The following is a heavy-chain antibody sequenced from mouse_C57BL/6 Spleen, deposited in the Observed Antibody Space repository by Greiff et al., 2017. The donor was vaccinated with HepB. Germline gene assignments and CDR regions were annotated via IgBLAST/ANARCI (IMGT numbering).Heavy chain of an antibody. D-gene: IGHD2-5*01. CDR2: ISSGSSTI. J-gene: IGHJ2*01. CDR1: GFTFSDYG. Sequence: EVKLMESGGGLVKPGGSLKLSCAASGFTFSDYGMHWVRQAPEKGLEWVAYISSGSSTIYYADTVKGRFTISRDNAKNTLFLQMTSLRSEDTAMYYCARGVYSNYVDYWGQGTTLTVSS. V-gene: IGHV5-17*01. CDR3: ARGVYSNYVDY.